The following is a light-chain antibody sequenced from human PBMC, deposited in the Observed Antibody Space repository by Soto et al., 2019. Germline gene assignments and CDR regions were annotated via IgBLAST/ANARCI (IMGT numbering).Light chain of an antibody. V-gene: IGKV1-5*03. CDR3: QQCFSYPRT. Sequence: DIQMTQSPSTLSASVGDRVTITCRASQTIANWLAWYQQRPGRAPKLLSYKSSRLETGVPSRFSRSGSGTEFTLTIISRQPDDFATYYCQQCFSYPRTFSQGTTVELK. CDR1: QTIANW. CDR2: KSS. J-gene: IGKJ1*01.